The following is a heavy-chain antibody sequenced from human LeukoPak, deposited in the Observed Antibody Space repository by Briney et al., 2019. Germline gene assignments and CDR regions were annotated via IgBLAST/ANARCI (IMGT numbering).Heavy chain of an antibody. CDR1: GFTFSDYY. CDR2: ISSSSSYT. J-gene: IGHJ4*02. V-gene: IGHV3-11*06. D-gene: IGHD2-2*01. Sequence: GGSLRLSCAASGFTFSDYYMSWIRQAPGKGLEWVSYISSSSSYTNNADSVKGRFTISRDNAKNSLYLQMNSLRAEDTAVYYCARDRGVCSSTSCYPRESDYWGQGTLVTVSS. CDR3: ARDRGVCSSTSCYPRESDY.